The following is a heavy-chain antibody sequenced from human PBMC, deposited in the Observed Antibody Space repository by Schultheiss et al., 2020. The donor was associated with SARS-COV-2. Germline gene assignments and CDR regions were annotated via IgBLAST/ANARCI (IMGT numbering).Heavy chain of an antibody. Sequence: PETLSLTCTVSGGSISSGGYYWSWIRQHPGKGLEWIGYIYYSGSTYYNPSLKSRVTISVDTSKNQFSLKLSSVTAADTAVYYCARGRYFDWLGNFDYWGQGTLVTVSS. D-gene: IGHD3-9*01. J-gene: IGHJ4*02. V-gene: IGHV4-61*08. CDR2: IYYSGST. CDR3: ARGRYFDWLGNFDY. CDR1: GGSISSGGYY.